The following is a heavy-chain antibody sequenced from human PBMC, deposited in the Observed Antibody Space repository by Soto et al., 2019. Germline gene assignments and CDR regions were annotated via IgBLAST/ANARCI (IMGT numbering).Heavy chain of an antibody. V-gene: IGHV3-49*03. J-gene: IGHJ4*02. CDR1: GFTFGDYA. D-gene: IGHD3-9*01. CDR2: IRSKAYGGTT. Sequence: GGSLRLSCTASGFTFGDYAMSWFRQAPGKGLAWVGFIRSKAYGGTTEYAASVKGRFTISRDDSKSIAYLQMNSLKTEDTAVYYCTRRKPYYDILTGYSYYFDYWGQGTLVTVSS. CDR3: TRRKPYYDILTGYSYYFDY.